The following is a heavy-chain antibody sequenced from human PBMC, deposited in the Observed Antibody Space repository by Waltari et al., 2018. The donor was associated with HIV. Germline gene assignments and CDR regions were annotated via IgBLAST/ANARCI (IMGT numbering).Heavy chain of an antibody. CDR1: GFTFVTYW. Sequence: EVQLVESGGDLVQPAGSLRLSCAASGFTFVTYWMRWVRQAPGRGLEWVATIKEDGSERYYLEFVKGRFTVSRDNAKKSLYLQMNSLRDEETAVYYCVRDKIDGATSGSTLDSWGQGTEVTVSS. J-gene: IGHJ5*01. D-gene: IGHD1-26*01. CDR3: VRDKIDGATSGSTLDS. V-gene: IGHV3-7*01. CDR2: IKEDGSER.